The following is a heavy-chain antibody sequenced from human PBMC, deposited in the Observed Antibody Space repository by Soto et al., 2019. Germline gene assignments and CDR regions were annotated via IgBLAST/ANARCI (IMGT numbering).Heavy chain of an antibody. CDR2: VNHSGSA. J-gene: IGHJ5*02. CDR1: GGSFSGYY. D-gene: IGHD3-3*01. CDR3: GRVGAVGAWTIFGVVNDGFDP. V-gene: IGHV4-34*01. Sequence: PSETLSLTCAVYGGSFSGYYWSWIRQPPGKGLEWIGEVNHSGSAHYNPSLRSRVTISVDTSKNQFSLKLSSVTAADTAVYYCGRVGAVGAWTIFGVVNDGFDPWGQGTLVNVS.